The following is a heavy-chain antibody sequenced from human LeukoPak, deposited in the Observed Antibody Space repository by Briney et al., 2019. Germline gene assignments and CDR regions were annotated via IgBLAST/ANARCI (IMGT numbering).Heavy chain of an antibody. CDR2: ISWNSGSI. Sequence: PGGSLRLSCAASGFTFDDYTMHWVRQAPGKGLEWVSGISWNSGSIGYADSVKGRFTISRDNAKNSLYLQMNSLRAEDTALYYCAKDIALVGATMVDSDAFDIWGQGTMVTVSS. CDR3: AKDIALVGATMVDSDAFDI. V-gene: IGHV3-9*01. CDR1: GFTFDDYT. J-gene: IGHJ3*02. D-gene: IGHD1-26*01.